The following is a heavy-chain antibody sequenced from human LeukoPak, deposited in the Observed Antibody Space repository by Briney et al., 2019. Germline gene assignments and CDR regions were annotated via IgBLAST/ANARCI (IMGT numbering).Heavy chain of an antibody. D-gene: IGHD2-15*01. J-gene: IGHJ4*02. V-gene: IGHV3-9*01. CDR3: AKDQLYCSGGSCYLPPYYFDY. CDR1: GFTFDDYA. Sequence: GGSLRLSCAASGFTFDDYAMHWVRQAPGKGLEWVSGISWNSGSIGYADSVKGRFTISRDNAKNSLYLQMNSLRAEDTAVYYCAKDQLYCSGGSCYLPPYYFDYWGQGTLVTVSS. CDR2: ISWNSGSI.